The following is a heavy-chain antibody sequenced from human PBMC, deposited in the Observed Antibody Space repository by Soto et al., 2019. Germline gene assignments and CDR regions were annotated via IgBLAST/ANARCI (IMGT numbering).Heavy chain of an antibody. V-gene: IGHV6-1*01. CDR3: ARDEIFGVVIRYYYYGMDV. J-gene: IGHJ6*02. D-gene: IGHD3-3*01. Sequence: PSQTLSLTCAISGDSVSSNSAAWNWIRQSPSRGLEWLGRTYYRPKWYNDYAVSVKSRITINPDTSKNQFSLQLNSVTPEDTAVYYCARDEIFGVVIRYYYYGMDVWGQGTTVTVSS. CDR1: GDSVSSNSAA. CDR2: TYYRPKWYN.